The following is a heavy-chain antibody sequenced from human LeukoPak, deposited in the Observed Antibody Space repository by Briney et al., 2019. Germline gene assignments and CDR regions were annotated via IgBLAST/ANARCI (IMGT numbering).Heavy chain of an antibody. J-gene: IGHJ4*02. CDR1: GFTFSRHW. V-gene: IGHV3-7*03. CDR2: IKQDGSAK. CDR3: ARDNGWSADF. D-gene: IGHD2-15*01. Sequence: PGGSLRLSCAASGFTFSRHWMYWVRQAPGKGLEWVANIKQDGSAKPYVDPVKGRFTISRDNAKNSLFLQMNSLRVEDTAVYYCARDNGWSADFWGQGTLVTVSS.